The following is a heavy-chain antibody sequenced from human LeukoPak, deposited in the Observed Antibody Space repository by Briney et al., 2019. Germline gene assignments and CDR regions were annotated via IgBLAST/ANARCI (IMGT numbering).Heavy chain of an antibody. D-gene: IGHD6-13*01. CDR2: ISYDGSNK. V-gene: IGHV3-30*03. J-gene: IGHJ4*02. Sequence: GRSLRLSCAASGFTFSSSGMHWVRQAPGKGLQWVAVISYDGSNKYYTNSVKGRFTISRDNSKNTVYLQMNSLRAEDTALYYCASDGIAVDRGIGYFDYWGQGTLVTVSS. CDR1: GFTFSSSG. CDR3: ASDGIAVDRGIGYFDY.